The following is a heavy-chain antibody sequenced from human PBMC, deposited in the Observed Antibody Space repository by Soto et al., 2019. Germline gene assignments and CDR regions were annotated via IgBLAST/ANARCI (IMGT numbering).Heavy chain of an antibody. J-gene: IGHJ6*03. D-gene: IGHD2-2*02. V-gene: IGHV1-8*01. CDR2: MNPNIGNT. CDR3: AREYPYYYYMDV. Sequence: ASVKVSCKASGYTVTSYDINWVRQATGQGLEWMGRMNPNIGNTGYAQMFQGRDTMTRNTSISTAYMELGSLRSEDTAVYYCAREYPYYYYMDVWGKGTTVTVSS. CDR1: GYTVTSYD.